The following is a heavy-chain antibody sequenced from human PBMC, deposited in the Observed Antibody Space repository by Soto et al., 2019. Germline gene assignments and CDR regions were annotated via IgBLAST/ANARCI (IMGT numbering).Heavy chain of an antibody. CDR3: ARDPSYYDSSGYYYTGYFQH. CDR1: GFTFSSYA. CDR2: ISYDGSNK. V-gene: IGHV3-30-3*01. D-gene: IGHD3-22*01. J-gene: IGHJ1*01. Sequence: QVQLVESGGGVVQPGRSLRLSCAASGFTFSSYAMHWVRQAPGKGLEWVAVISYDGSNKYYADSVKGRFTISRDNSKNTLYLQMNSLRDEDTAVYDCARDPSYYDSSGYYYTGYFQHWGQGTLVTVSS.